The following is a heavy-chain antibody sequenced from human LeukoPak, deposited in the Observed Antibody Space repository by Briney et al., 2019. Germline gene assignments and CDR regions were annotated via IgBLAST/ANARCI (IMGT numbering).Heavy chain of an antibody. CDR3: ARVGCCSSTSCYKMGGYYYGMDV. J-gene: IGHJ6*02. Sequence: GGSLRLSCAASGLTLSNYWMTWVRQAPGKGLEWVANIREDGDVKNYVDSVKGRFTISRDNAKNSLFLQMNGLRAEDTALYYCARVGCCSSTSCYKMGGYYYGMDVWGQGTTVTVSS. V-gene: IGHV3-7*03. CDR2: IREDGDVK. D-gene: IGHD2-2*02. CDR1: GLTLSNYW.